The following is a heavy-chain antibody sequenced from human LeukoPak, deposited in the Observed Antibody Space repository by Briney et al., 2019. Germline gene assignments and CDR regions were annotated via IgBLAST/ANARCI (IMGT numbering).Heavy chain of an antibody. CDR1: GFTVSSNY. CDR2: IYSGGST. Sequence: GGPLRLSCAASGFTVSSNYMSWVRQAPGKGLEWVSVIYSGGSTYYADSVKGRFTISRDNSKNTLYLQMNSLRAEDTAVYYCASPLYYDILTGYSSGDYWGQGTLVTVSS. D-gene: IGHD3-9*01. J-gene: IGHJ4*02. CDR3: ASPLYYDILTGYSSGDY. V-gene: IGHV3-66*01.